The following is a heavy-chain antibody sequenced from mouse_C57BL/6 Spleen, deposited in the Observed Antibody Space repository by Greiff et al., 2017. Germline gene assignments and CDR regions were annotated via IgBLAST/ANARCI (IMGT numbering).Heavy chain of an antibody. J-gene: IGHJ4*01. CDR2: IHPNSGST. Sequence: QVQLQQPGAELVKPGASVKLSCKASGYTFTSYWMHWVKQRPGQGLEWIGMIHPNSGSTNYNEKFKIKATLTVDKSSSTAYMQLSSLTSEDSAVYYCARESPYYAVDYWGQGTSVTVSS. CDR3: ARESPYYAVDY. CDR1: GYTFTSYW. V-gene: IGHV1-64*01.